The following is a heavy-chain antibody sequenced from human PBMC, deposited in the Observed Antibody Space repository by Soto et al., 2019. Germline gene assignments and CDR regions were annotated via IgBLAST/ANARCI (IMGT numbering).Heavy chain of an antibody. V-gene: IGHV4-39*01. CDR2: IYYSGST. CDR1: GGSISSSSYY. CDR3: ARHVVSSTSWGPLYYYYGMDV. Sequence: KPSETLSLTGTVSGGSISSSSYYWGWILQPPGKGLEWIGSIYYSGSTYYNPSLKSRVTISVDTSKNQFSLKLSSVTAADTAVYYCARHVVSSTSWGPLYYYYGMDVWGQGTTVTVSS. J-gene: IGHJ6*02. D-gene: IGHD2-2*01.